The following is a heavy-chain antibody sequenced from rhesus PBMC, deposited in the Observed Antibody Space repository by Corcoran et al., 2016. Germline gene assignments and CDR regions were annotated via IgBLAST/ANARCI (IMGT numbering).Heavy chain of an antibody. CDR2: IRFTSGNT. CDR1: GFIFGNYG. V-gene: IGHV3S5*01. J-gene: IGHJ4*01. CDR3: AKEAVGSADY. D-gene: IGHD5-24*01. Sequence: EVQLVETGGGLVQPGGSLRLSCEASGFIFGNYGMHWVRPAPGKGLDVVSAIRFTSGNTYYADAVKGRFTISRDNSQNTVSLQRNDLRPADTAVYYCAKEAVGSADYWGQGVLVTVSS.